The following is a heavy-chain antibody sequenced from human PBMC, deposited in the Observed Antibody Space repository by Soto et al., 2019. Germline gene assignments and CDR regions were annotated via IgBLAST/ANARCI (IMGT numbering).Heavy chain of an antibody. Sequence: SETLSLTCTVSGGSISSYYWSWIRQPPGKGLEWIGYIYYSGSTNYNPSLKSRVTISVDTSKNQFSLKLSSVTAADTAVYYCARRNDYGDVFDYWGQGTLVTVSS. CDR3: ARRNDYGDVFDY. D-gene: IGHD4-17*01. CDR1: GGSISSYY. CDR2: IYYSGST. J-gene: IGHJ4*02. V-gene: IGHV4-59*08.